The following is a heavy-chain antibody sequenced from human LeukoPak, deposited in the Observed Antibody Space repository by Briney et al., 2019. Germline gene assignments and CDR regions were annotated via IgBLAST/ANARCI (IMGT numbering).Heavy chain of an antibody. CDR1: GFAVSNNY. CDR2: IYSDGSP. D-gene: IGHD5-24*01. CDR3: ARDRDGPDY. J-gene: IGHJ4*02. V-gene: IGHV3-66*01. Sequence: GGSLRLSCAASGFAVSNNYMSWVRQAPGKGLEWVSVIYSDGSPYYADSVRGRFTISRDNSKNTLYLQMNSLRAEDTAVYYCARDRDGPDYWGQGTLVTVSS.